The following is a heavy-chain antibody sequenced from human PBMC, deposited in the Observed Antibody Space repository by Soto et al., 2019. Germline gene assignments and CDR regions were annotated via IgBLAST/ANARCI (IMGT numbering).Heavy chain of an antibody. CDR1: GFTFSSYG. J-gene: IGHJ1*01. D-gene: IGHD2-21*02. CDR2: IWYDGSNK. V-gene: IGHV3-33*01. Sequence: QVQLVESGGGVVQPGRSLRLSCAASGFTFSSYGMHWVRQAPGKGLEWVAVIWYDGSNKYYADSVKGRFTISRDNSKNTLYLQMNSLRAEDTAVYYCARGDMGHIVVVTAIRRAEYFQHWGQGTLVTVSS. CDR3: ARGDMGHIVVVTAIRRAEYFQH.